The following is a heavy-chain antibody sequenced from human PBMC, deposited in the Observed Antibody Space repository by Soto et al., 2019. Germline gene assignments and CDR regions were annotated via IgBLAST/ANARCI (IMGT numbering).Heavy chain of an antibody. Sequence: PGGSLRLSCVASGITFTTYWMSWVRQAPGKGLQWVANIRQDGGAQYYVDSVKGRFTISRDNAKNSVYLQMDSLRVEDTAVYYCVRGGHGSGSYLGSSWGQGILVTVSS. CDR3: VRGGHGSGSYLGSS. D-gene: IGHD3-10*01. CDR2: IRQDGGAQ. J-gene: IGHJ5*02. CDR1: GITFTTYW. V-gene: IGHV3-7*03.